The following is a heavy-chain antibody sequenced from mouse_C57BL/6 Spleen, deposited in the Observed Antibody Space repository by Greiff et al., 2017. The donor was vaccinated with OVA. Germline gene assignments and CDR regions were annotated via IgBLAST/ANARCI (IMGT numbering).Heavy chain of an antibody. CDR3: ATYYGNFYFDY. CDR1: GYTFTDYY. V-gene: IGHV1-26*01. D-gene: IGHD2-10*01. J-gene: IGHJ2*01. CDR2: INPNNGGT. Sequence: EVKLQQSGPELVKPGASVKISCKASGYTFTDYYMNWVKQSHGKSLEWIGDINPNNGGTSYNQKFKGKATLTVDKSSSTAYMELRSLTSEDSAVYYCATYYGNFYFDYWGQGTTLTVSS.